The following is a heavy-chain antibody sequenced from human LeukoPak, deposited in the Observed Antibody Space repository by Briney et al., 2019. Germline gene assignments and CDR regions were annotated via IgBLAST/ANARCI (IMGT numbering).Heavy chain of an antibody. V-gene: IGHV3-7*01. Sequence: GGSLRLSCAASGFIFSSYWMSWVRQAPGKGLEWVANIKQDGSEKYYVDSVKGRFTISRDNAKNSLYLQMNSLRAEDTAVHYCARDKYGDYIGDFDYWGQGTLVTVSS. CDR1: GFIFSSYW. CDR3: ARDKYGDYIGDFDY. CDR2: IKQDGSEK. D-gene: IGHD4-17*01. J-gene: IGHJ4*02.